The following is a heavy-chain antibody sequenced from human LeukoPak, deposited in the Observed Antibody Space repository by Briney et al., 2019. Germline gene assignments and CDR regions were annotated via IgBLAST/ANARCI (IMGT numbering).Heavy chain of an antibody. J-gene: IGHJ4*02. V-gene: IGHV4-39*07. CDR1: GGSISSSSYY. CDR2: IYYSGST. D-gene: IGHD6-13*01. Sequence: SETLSLTCTVSGGSISSSSYYWGWIRQPPGKGLEWIGSIYYSGSTNYNPSLKSRVTISVDTSKNQFSLKLSSVTAADTAVYYCARGVGYSSSWYPDDYWGQGTLVTVSS. CDR3: ARGVGYSSSWYPDDY.